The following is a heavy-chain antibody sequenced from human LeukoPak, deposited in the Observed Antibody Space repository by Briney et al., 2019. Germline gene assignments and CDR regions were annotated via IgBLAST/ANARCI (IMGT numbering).Heavy chain of an antibody. CDR2: IRGGVGST. D-gene: IGHD3-16*01. CDR3: AKALGWGAASDY. V-gene: IGHV3-23*01. CDR1: GVTFSSYA. J-gene: IGHJ4*02. Sequence: SGGSLRLSCAASGVTFSSYAMNWVRQAPGKGLEWVSAIRGGVGSTYYADSVKGWFTISRDNSKNTLYLQMDSLRAEDTAVYYCAKALGWGAASDYWGQGTLVTVSS.